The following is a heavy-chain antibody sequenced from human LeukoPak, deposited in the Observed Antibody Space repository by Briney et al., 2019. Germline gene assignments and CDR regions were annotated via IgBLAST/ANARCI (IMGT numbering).Heavy chain of an antibody. CDR2: INPNVSST. V-gene: IGHV1-46*01. Sequence: ASVKVSCKASGYTFTSYYMHWVRQAPGQGLEWMGIINPNVSSTFYAQKFQGRVTMTRDTSTSTFYMELSSLKSEDAAMYYCAREDYGGNVRVPDYWGQGTRVTVSS. CDR1: GYTFTSYY. D-gene: IGHD4-23*01. CDR3: AREDYGGNVRVPDY. J-gene: IGHJ4*02.